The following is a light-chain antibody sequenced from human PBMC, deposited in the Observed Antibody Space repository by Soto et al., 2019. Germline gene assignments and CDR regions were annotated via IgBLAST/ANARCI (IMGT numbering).Light chain of an antibody. CDR1: QAVNSW. J-gene: IGKJ2*01. CDR2: RAA. V-gene: IGKV1-5*03. Sequence: IQMTQSPSTVSASVGDRVTITCRARQAVNSWVAWYQHKSGKAPKLLIYRAATLENGVPSRFSGSGSETEFTLTISGLQPDDSGTYYCQQYYAYSYPFGQGTKVESK. CDR3: QQYYAYSYP.